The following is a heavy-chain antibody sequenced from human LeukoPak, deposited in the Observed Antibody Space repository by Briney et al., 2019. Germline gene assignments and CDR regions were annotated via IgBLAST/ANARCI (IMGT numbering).Heavy chain of an antibody. D-gene: IGHD3-16*02. CDR3: AREGDDYVWGSSCYAGGWFDP. CDR2: INGDGSSR. Sequence: GGPLRLSCAASGFTSRNYWMHWVRQTPGKGLVWVARINGDGSSRRYAASVKGRFTISRDNANNTLYLQMNSLRVEDTAMYYCAREGDDYVWGSSCYAGGWFDPWGQGTQVTVSS. V-gene: IGHV3-74*01. J-gene: IGHJ5*02. CDR1: GFTSRNYW.